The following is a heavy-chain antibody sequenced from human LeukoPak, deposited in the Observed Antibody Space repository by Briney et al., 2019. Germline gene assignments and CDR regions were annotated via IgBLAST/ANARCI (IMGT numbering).Heavy chain of an antibody. D-gene: IGHD5-18*01. V-gene: IGHV3-21*01. CDR1: GFTFSSYS. CDR3: ARDGYSYGYDAFDI. Sequence: PGGSLRLSCAASGFTFSSYSMNWVRQAPGKGLEWVSSISSSRSYIYYADSVKGRFTISRDNAKNSLYLQMNSLRAEDTAVYYCARDGYSYGYDAFDIWGQGTMVTVSS. J-gene: IGHJ3*02. CDR2: ISSSRSYI.